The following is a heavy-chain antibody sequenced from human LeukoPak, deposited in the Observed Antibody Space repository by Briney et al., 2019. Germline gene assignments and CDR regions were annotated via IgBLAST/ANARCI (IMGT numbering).Heavy chain of an antibody. D-gene: IGHD2-2*01. CDR2: IYSGGST. CDR1: GFTVSSNY. V-gene: IGHV3-66*01. Sequence: PGGSLRLSCAASGFTVSSNYMSWVRQAPGKGLEWVSVIYSGGSTYYADSVKGRFTISRDNSKNTLYLQMNSLRAEDTAVYYCARDFPRAIYCNNTICSPGFDYWGQGTLVTVSS. J-gene: IGHJ4*02. CDR3: ARDFPRAIYCNNTICSPGFDY.